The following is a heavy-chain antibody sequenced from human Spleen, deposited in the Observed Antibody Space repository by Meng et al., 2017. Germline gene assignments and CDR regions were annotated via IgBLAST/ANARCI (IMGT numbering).Heavy chain of an antibody. V-gene: IGHV4-30-4*01. CDR3: ARGSVASAVDY. D-gene: IGHD5-12*01. Sequence: QVQLQESGPGLVKPSQTLSLTCTVSGGSVSSSGYSWSWIRQPPGKGLEWIGSIAYSGSSFYNPSLKSRLTMSVDTSKNQFSLKLTSVTAADTAVYYCARGSVASAVDYWGQGTLVTVSS. CDR1: GGSVSSSGYS. CDR2: IAYSGSS. J-gene: IGHJ4*02.